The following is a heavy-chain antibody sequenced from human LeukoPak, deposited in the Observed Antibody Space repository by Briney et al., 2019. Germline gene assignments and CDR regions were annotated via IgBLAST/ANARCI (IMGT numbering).Heavy chain of an antibody. V-gene: IGHV3-23*01. CDR1: GFTFSSYA. CDR3: AKDVTYSSGWYYFDY. D-gene: IGHD6-19*01. CDR2: ISGSGGST. J-gene: IGHJ4*02. Sequence: GGSLRPSCAASGFTFSSYAMSWVRQAPGKGLEWVSAISGSGGSTYYADSVKGRFTISRDNSKNTLYLQMNSPRAEDTAVYYCAKDVTYSSGWYYFDYWGQGTLVTVSS.